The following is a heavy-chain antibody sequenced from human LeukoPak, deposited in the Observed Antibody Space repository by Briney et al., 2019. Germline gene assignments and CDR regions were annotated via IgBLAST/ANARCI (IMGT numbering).Heavy chain of an antibody. CDR3: ARLSSWYYYDSSGYYFDY. CDR1: GGSISSSSYY. J-gene: IGHJ4*02. Sequence: SETLSLTCTVSGGSISSSSYYWGWIRQPPGKGLEWIGSIYYSGSTYYNPSLKSRVTISVDTSKNQFSLKLSSVTAADTAVYNCARLSSWYYYDSSGYYFDYWGQGTLVTVSS. CDR2: IYYSGST. D-gene: IGHD3-22*01. V-gene: IGHV4-39*01.